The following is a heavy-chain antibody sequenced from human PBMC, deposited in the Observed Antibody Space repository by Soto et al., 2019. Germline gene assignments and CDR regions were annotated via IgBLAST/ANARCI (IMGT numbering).Heavy chain of an antibody. CDR1: GGSISSYY. J-gene: IGHJ4*02. V-gene: IGHV4-59*01. CDR3: AGIDTVTGAH. CDR2: IYYSGST. Sequence: QAQLQESGPGLVKPSETLSLTCTVSGGSISSYYWSWIRQPPGKGLGWIGYIYYSGSTNYNPSLQSRVPISVDTSKNQLSLKLSSVTAADTAVYYCAGIDTVTGAHWGQGTLVTVSS. D-gene: IGHD4-17*01.